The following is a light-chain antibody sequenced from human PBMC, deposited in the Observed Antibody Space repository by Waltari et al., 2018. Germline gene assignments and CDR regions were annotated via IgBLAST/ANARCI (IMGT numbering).Light chain of an antibody. CDR3: QHYLRLPVT. V-gene: IGKV3-20*01. J-gene: IGKJ1*01. CDR2: GAS. Sequence: VLTQSPGTLSLSVGERATVTCRASESVSRALPWSQQKPGQAPRLLIYGASTRATGIPDRFSGSGSGTDFSLTISRLEPDDFAVYYCQHYLRLPVTFGQGTTVEI. CDR1: ESVSRA.